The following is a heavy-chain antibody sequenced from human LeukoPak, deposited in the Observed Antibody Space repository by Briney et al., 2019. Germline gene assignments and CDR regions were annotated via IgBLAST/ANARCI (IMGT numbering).Heavy chain of an antibody. CDR3: ARARREAAAGTGGRNLGYFQH. V-gene: IGHV4-59*01. D-gene: IGHD6-13*01. CDR1: GGSISSYY. J-gene: IGHJ1*01. CDR2: IYYSGST. Sequence: PSETLSLTCTVSGGSISSYYWSWIRRPPGKGLEWIGYIYYSGSTNYNPSLKSRVTISVDTSKNQFSLKLSSVTAADTAVYYCARARREAAAGTGGRNLGYFQHWGQGTLVTVSS.